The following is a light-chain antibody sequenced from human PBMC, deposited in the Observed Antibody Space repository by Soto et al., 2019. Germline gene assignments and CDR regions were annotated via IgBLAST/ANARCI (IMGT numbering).Light chain of an antibody. CDR1: QHINNY. Sequence: DIQMTQSPSSRSASGGDRGTITCRSSQHINNYLNWYQQRPGKAPKLLIYAASNFQSGVPSRFSGSGSKTDFTLTISSLQPEDFATYYCQQSYTTPVTFGQGTKVDIK. CDR3: QQSYTTPVT. CDR2: AAS. J-gene: IGKJ1*01. V-gene: IGKV1-39*01.